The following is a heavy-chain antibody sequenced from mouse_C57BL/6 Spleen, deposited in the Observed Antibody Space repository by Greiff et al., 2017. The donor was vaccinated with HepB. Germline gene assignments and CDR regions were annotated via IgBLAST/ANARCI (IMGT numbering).Heavy chain of an antibody. V-gene: IGHV1-26*01. CDR2: INPNNGGT. D-gene: IGHD3-3*01. J-gene: IGHJ4*01. CDR1: GYTFTDYY. CDR3: AREGGTDYYAMDY. Sequence: EVKLMESGPELVKPGASVKISCKASGYTFTDYYMNWVKQSHGKSLEWIGDINPNNGGTSYNQKFKGKATLTVDKSSSTAYMELRSLTSEDSAVYYCAREGGTDYYAMDYWGQGTSVTVSS.